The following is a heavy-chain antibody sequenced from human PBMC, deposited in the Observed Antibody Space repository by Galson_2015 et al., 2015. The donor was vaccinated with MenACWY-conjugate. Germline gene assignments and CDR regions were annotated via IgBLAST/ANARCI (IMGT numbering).Heavy chain of an antibody. Sequence: SLRLSCAASGLTFSSYAMSWVRQAPGKGLEWVSSISTTGGTTYYADSVKGRFTISRDNSKNTLYLQMNSLRAGDTAVYYCAQGAGSRWFDPWGQGTTVTVSS. CDR1: GLTFSSYA. V-gene: IGHV3-23*01. J-gene: IGHJ5*01. CDR3: AQGAGSRWFDP. CDR2: ISTTGGTT. D-gene: IGHD3-10*01.